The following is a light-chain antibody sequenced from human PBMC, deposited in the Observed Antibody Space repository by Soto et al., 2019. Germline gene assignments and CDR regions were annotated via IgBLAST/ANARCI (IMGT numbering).Light chain of an antibody. J-gene: IGLJ1*01. Sequence: QSVLTQPASVSGSPGQSITISCTGTSSDVGGYNYVSWYQQHPGKAPKLMIYDVSNRPSGVSNRFSGSKSGNTASLTISGLQTEDEADYYFSSYTRSSTRVFGTGTKLTVL. CDR3: SSYTRSSTRV. CDR2: DVS. V-gene: IGLV2-14*03. CDR1: SSDVGGYNY.